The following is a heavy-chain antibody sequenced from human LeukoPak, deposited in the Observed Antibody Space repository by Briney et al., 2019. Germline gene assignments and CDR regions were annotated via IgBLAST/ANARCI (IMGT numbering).Heavy chain of an antibody. CDR3: ARYMAYSSSWSYYYYMDV. CDR2: IYTSGST. V-gene: IGHV4-4*07. Sequence: SETLSLTCTVSGGSISSYYWSWIRQPAGKGLEWIGRIYTSGSTNYNPSLKSRVTISVDKSKDQFSLKLNSVTAADTAVYYCARYMAYSSSWSYYYYMDVWGKGTTVTVSS. J-gene: IGHJ6*03. D-gene: IGHD6-13*01. CDR1: GGSISSYY.